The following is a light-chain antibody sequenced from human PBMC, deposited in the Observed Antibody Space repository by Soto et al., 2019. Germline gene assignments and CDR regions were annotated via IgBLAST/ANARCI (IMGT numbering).Light chain of an antibody. CDR2: GAS. J-gene: IGKJ4*01. CDR3: QEYNNWHPIT. Sequence: DIVMTQSPATLSVSPGDRATLSCRASQSIGSKLAWYQQKPGQAPRLLIYGASTRATGIPVRFSGSGSGTECTLTITSLQSEDFAVYYCQEYNNWHPITFGGGTKVEIK. CDR1: QSIGSK. V-gene: IGKV3-15*01.